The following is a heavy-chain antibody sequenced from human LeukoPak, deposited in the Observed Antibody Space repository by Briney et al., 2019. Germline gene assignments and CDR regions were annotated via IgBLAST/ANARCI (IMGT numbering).Heavy chain of an antibody. CDR2: IYYSGST. CDR1: GGSISSGGYY. V-gene: IGHV4-31*03. CDR3: ARGKFSRAFDI. Sequence: KPSGTLSLTCTVSGGSISSGGYYWSWIRQHPGKGLEWIGYIYYSGSTYYNPSLKSRVSISVDTSKNQFSLKLSSVTAADTAVYYCARGKFSRAFDIWGQGTMVTVSS. J-gene: IGHJ3*02.